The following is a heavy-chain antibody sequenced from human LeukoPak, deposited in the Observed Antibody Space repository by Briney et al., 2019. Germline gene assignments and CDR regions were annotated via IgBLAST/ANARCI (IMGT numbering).Heavy chain of an antibody. D-gene: IGHD5-18*01. V-gene: IGHV1-69*04. Sequence: ASVKVSCKASGGTFSSYAISWVRQAPGQGLEWMRRIIPILGIANYAQKFQGRVTIAADKSTSTAYMELSSLRSEDTAVYYCARYAAILDYYYGMDVWGQGNTVTVS. CDR2: IIPILGIA. CDR3: ARYAAILDYYYGMDV. J-gene: IGHJ6*02. CDR1: GGTFSSYA.